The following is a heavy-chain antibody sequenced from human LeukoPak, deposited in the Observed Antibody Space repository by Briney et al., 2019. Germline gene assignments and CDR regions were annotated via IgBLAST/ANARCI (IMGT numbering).Heavy chain of an antibody. V-gene: IGHV3-23*01. J-gene: IGHJ4*02. CDR2: ISGSGGST. D-gene: IGHD1-26*01. Sequence: GGSLRLSCVASGFTFNNYAMSWVRQAPGKGLEWVSAISGSGGSTYYADSVKGRFTISRDNSKNTLYLQMYSLGAEDTAVYYCAKATNSGTSRGSFDYWGQGTLVTVSS. CDR1: GFTFNNYA. CDR3: AKATNSGTSRGSFDY.